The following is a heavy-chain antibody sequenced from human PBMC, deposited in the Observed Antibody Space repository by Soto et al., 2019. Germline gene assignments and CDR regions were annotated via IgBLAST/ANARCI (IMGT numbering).Heavy chain of an antibody. V-gene: IGHV1-8*02. J-gene: IGHJ3*02. CDR2: MNPNNGNT. CDR3: ASGYCSSTSCLSDAFDI. D-gene: IGHD2-2*01. Sequence: ASVKVSCKASGYTFTSYGISWVRQAPGQGLEWMGWMNPNNGNTGYAQKLQGRVTMTRNTSISTAYMELSSLRSEDTAVYYCASGYCSSTSCLSDAFDIWGQGTMVTVSS. CDR1: GYTFTSYG.